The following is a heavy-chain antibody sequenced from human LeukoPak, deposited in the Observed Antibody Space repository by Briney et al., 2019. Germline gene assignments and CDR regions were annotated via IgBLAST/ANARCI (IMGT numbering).Heavy chain of an antibody. Sequence: ASVKVSCKASGYTFTSYGISWVRQAPGQGLEWMGWINPNSGGTNYAQKFQGRVTMTRDTSISTAYMELSRLRSDDTAVYYCARQYDYGDTLLDYWGQGTLVTVSS. D-gene: IGHD4-17*01. J-gene: IGHJ4*02. V-gene: IGHV1-2*02. CDR2: INPNSGGT. CDR3: ARQYDYGDTLLDY. CDR1: GYTFTSYG.